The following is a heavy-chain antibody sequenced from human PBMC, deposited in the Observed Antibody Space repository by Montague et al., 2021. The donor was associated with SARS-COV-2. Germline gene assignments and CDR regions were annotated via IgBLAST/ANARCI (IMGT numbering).Heavy chain of an antibody. D-gene: IGHD6-6*01. CDR2: GSST. Sequence: GSSTSYXDSVKGRFTISRDNAKNTLYLQMNSLRAEDTAVYYCAREMGISLGGYYYGMDVLCQG. CDR3: AREMGISLGGYYYGMDV. J-gene: IGHJ6*02. V-gene: IGHV3-74*01.